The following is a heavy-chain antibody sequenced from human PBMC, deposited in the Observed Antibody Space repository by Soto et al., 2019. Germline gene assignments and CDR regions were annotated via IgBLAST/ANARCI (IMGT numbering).Heavy chain of an antibody. J-gene: IGHJ4*02. CDR3: VRGNRGFDY. Sequence: LRLSCAVSGFTFSDHYMDWVRQAPGKGLEWVGRSRNKDHTYSTEYAASVKGRFTISRDDSENSLRLHMNSLKTEDTAVYFCVRGNRGFDYWGQGTLVAVSS. D-gene: IGHD7-27*01. CDR2: SRNKDHTYST. CDR1: GFTFSDHY. V-gene: IGHV3-72*01.